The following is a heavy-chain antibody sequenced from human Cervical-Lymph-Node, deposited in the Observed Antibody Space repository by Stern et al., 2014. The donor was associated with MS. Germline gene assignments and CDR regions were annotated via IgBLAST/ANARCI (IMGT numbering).Heavy chain of an antibody. CDR1: GFTFSNAW. Sequence: EVQLVESGGALVKPGGSLRISCAGSGFTFSNAWMNWVRQAPGKGLELVGRIKSKADGETTDYAAPVKGRFTISRDDSRNTLYLQMNSLKTEDTGVYYCTTEGIIVVVAADYWGQGTLVTVSS. CDR3: TTEGIIVVVAADY. D-gene: IGHD2-15*01. V-gene: IGHV3-15*02. CDR2: IKSKADGETT. J-gene: IGHJ4*02.